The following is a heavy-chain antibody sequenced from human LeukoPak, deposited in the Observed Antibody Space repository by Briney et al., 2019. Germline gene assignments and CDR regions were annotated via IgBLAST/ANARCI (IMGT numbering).Heavy chain of an antibody. CDR3: ARDCKETPYSSSRVAYYYYYMDV. CDR1: GRSISIYY. Sequence: KPSETLSLTCAVSGRSISIYYWSWIRQPAGKGLEWIGRIYTSGSTNYNPSLKSRVTMSVDTSKNQFSLKLSSVTAADTAVYYCARDCKETPYSSSRVAYYYYYMDVWGKGTTVTVSS. J-gene: IGHJ6*03. V-gene: IGHV4-4*07. CDR2: IYTSGST. D-gene: IGHD6-6*01.